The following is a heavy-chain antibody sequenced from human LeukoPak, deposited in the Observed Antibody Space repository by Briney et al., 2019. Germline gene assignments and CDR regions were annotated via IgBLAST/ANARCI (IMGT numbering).Heavy chain of an antibody. CDR2: ISSNGGST. J-gene: IGHJ4*02. CDR1: GLTFSSYA. Sequence: PGGSLRLSCAASGLTFSSYAMHWVRQAPGKGPEYVSAISSNGGSTYYANSVKGRFTISRDNSKNTLYLQMGSLRAEDMAVYYCARGPTVDYWGQGTLVTVSS. CDR3: ARGPTVDY. D-gene: IGHD4-17*01. V-gene: IGHV3-64*01.